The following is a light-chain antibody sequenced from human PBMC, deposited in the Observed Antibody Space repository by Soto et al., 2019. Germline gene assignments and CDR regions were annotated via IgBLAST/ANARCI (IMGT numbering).Light chain of an antibody. Sequence: DLVMTQSPLSLPLTPREPASTLCTSSHSLLHSNGYNYLDWYLXKQGQSQQVXIYLGSNRASGVPDRFSGSGSGTDGTMKISRVEAEDGGVYYCMQALQTPLTFGGGTKVDI. J-gene: IGKJ4*01. CDR1: HSLLHSNGYNY. CDR2: LGS. V-gene: IGKV2-28*01. CDR3: MQALQTPLT.